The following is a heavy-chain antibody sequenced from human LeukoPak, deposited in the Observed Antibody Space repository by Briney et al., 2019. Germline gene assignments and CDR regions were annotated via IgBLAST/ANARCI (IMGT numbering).Heavy chain of an antibody. V-gene: IGHV4-59*01. CDR2: IYYSGST. Sequence: SETLSLTCAVSGSSISSGYYWGWIRQPPGKGLEWIGYIYYSGSTNYNPSLKSRVTISVDTSKNQFSLKLSSVTAADTAVYYCARAIGYDFWTLYYFDYWGQGTLVTVSS. D-gene: IGHD3-3*01. J-gene: IGHJ4*02. CDR3: ARAIGYDFWTLYYFDY. CDR1: GSSISSGYY.